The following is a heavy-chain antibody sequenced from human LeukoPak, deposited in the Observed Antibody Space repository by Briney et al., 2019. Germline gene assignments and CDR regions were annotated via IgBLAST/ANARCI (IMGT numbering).Heavy chain of an antibody. J-gene: IGHJ4*02. CDR2: ISYDGSNK. D-gene: IGHD6-19*01. CDR1: GFTFSSYG. V-gene: IGHV3-30*18. CDR3: AKEGYSSGWYFDY. Sequence: QPGGSLRLSCAASGFTFSSYGMHWVRQAPGKGLEWVAVISYDGSNKYYADSVKGRFTISRDNSKNTLYLQMNSLRAEDTAVYYCAKEGYSSGWYFDYWGQGTLVTVSS.